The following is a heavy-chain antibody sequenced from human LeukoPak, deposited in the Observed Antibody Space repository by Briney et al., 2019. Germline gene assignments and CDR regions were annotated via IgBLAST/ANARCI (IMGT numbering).Heavy chain of an antibody. Sequence: GGSLRLSCAASGFTFSSYSVNWVRQAPGKGLEWVSYISSSSSTIYYADSVKGRFTISRDNAKNSLYLQMNSLRAEDTAVYYCARDHRAIAVAGTGIYYYYGMDVWGQGTTVTVSS. CDR3: ARDHRAIAVAGTGIYYYYGMDV. CDR1: GFTFSSYS. J-gene: IGHJ6*02. CDR2: ISSSSSTI. D-gene: IGHD6-19*01. V-gene: IGHV3-48*01.